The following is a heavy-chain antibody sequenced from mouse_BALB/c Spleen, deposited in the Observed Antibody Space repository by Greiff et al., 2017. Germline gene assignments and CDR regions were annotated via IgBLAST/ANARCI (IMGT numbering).Heavy chain of an antibody. Sequence: EVKLEESGGGLVQPGGSLKLSCAASGFTFSSYTMSWVRQTPEKRLEWVAYISNGGGSTYYPDTVKGRFTISRDNAKNTLYLQMSSLKSEDTAMYYCARQLGGYAMDYWGQGTSVTVSS. CDR1: GFTFSSYT. J-gene: IGHJ4*01. CDR2: ISNGGGST. D-gene: IGHD4-1*01. V-gene: IGHV5-12-2*01. CDR3: ARQLGGYAMDY.